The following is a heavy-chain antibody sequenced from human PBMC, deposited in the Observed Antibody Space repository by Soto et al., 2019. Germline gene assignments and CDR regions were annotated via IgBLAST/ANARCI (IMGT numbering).Heavy chain of an antibody. Sequence: SETLSLTCAVYGGSFSTYYWSWIRQPPGKGLEYIGEINHSGSTNYNPSLKSRVTMSVDTSKNQFSLKLSSVTAADTAVYYCARARYCSGGSCYLVYAFAIWGQGTMVTVSS. V-gene: IGHV4-34*01. J-gene: IGHJ3*02. CDR1: GGSFSTYY. D-gene: IGHD2-15*01. CDR3: ARARYCSGGSCYLVYAFAI. CDR2: INHSGST.